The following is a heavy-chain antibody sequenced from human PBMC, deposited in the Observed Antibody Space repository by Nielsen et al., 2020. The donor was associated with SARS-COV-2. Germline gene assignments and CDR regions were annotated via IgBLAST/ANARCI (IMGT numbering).Heavy chain of an antibody. CDR2: IHSDGRST. CDR3: AKPTQHLVREAFYYYYHMDV. Sequence: GESLKISCAASGFTFSNYWMHWVRRAPGKGLVWVSRIHSDGRSTSFADSVKGRFTISRDNAKNTLYLQMNSLRAEDTAVYYCAKPTQHLVREAFYYYYHMDVWGQGTTVTVSS. V-gene: IGHV3-74*01. D-gene: IGHD6-13*01. CDR1: GFTFSNYW. J-gene: IGHJ6*02.